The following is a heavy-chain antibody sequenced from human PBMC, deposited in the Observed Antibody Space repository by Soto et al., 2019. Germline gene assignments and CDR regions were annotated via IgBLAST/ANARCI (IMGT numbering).Heavy chain of an antibody. Sequence: EVQLVESGGGLVQPGESLRLSCAASGFTFSYYWMHWVRQPPGKGLVWVSRIHSDGSSTTYADSVKGRFTISRDNARNTVYLQMNSLRVEDTAVYYCARGDRGAFDIWGQGTVVTVSS. CDR3: ARGDRGAFDI. D-gene: IGHD1-26*01. CDR2: IHSDGSST. CDR1: GFTFSYYW. V-gene: IGHV3-74*01. J-gene: IGHJ3*02.